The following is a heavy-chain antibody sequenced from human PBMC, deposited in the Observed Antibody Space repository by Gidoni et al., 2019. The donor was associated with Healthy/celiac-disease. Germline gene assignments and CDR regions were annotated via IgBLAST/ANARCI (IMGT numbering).Heavy chain of an antibody. Sequence: QVQLVESGGGVVQPGRSLRLSCAASGFTFSRYAMHWVRQAPGKGLEWVAVISYDGSNKYYADSVKGRFTISRDNSKNTLYLQMNSLRAEDTAVYYCARDIRYCSGGSCYSDDAFDIWGQGTMVTVSS. J-gene: IGHJ3*02. V-gene: IGHV3-30*04. CDR1: GFTFSRYA. CDR2: ISYDGSNK. CDR3: ARDIRYCSGGSCYSDDAFDI. D-gene: IGHD2-15*01.